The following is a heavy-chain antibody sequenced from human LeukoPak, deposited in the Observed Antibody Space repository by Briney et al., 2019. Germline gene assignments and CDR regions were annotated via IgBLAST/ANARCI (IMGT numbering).Heavy chain of an antibody. J-gene: IGHJ4*02. CDR2: INPNSGGT. CDR3: APSSLYSSSWYFDY. CDR1: GYTFTGYY. Sequence: GASVKVSCKASGYTFTGYYMHWVRQAPGQGLEWMGWINPNSGGTNYAQKFQGRVTMTRDTSISTAYMELSRLRSDDTAVYYCAPSSLYSSSWYFDYWGQGTLVTVSS. V-gene: IGHV1-2*02. D-gene: IGHD6-13*01.